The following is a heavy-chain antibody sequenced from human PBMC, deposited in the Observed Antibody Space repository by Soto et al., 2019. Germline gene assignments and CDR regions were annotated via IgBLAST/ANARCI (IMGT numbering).Heavy chain of an antibody. CDR2: ISYNGNT. D-gene: IGHD2-15*01. J-gene: IGHJ5*02. Sequence: SETLSLTCTVSGGSTRRYYWNWIRQSPGKELEWIGYISYNGNTNYNPSLKSRVTLSVDTSKNQFSLKLSSVTAADTAVYYCARQCRGVTCHWFVPWGQGTLVTVSS. V-gene: IGHV4-59*08. CDR1: GGSTRRYY. CDR3: ARQCRGVTCHWFVP.